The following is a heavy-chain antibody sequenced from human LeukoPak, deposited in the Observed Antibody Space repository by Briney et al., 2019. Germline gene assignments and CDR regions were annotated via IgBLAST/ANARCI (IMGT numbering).Heavy chain of an antibody. J-gene: IGHJ4*02. CDR2: IYSGGST. V-gene: IGHV3-53*01. CDR3: ARASCGGDCPFDY. CDR1: GFTFSDYY. D-gene: IGHD2-21*02. Sequence: GGSLRLSCAASGFTFSDYYMSWVRQAPGKGLEWVSFIYSGGSTYYADSVKGRFTISRDNSKNTLYLQMNSLRAEDTAVYYCARASCGGDCPFDYWGQGTLVTVSS.